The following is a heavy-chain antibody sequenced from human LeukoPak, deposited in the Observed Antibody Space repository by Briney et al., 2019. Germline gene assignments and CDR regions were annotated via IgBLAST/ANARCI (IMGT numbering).Heavy chain of an antibody. CDR3: AGSVEGYYDFWSGYSEAVYNWFDP. J-gene: IGHJ5*01. D-gene: IGHD3-3*01. CDR1: GGSISSSSYY. Sequence: SETLSLTCTVSGGSISSSSYYWGWIRQPPGKGLEWIGSIYYSGSTYYNPSLKSRVTISVDTSKNQFSLKLSSVTAADTAVYYCAGSVEGYYDFWSGYSEAVYNWFDPWGKGTTVTISS. CDR2: IYYSGST. V-gene: IGHV4-39*07.